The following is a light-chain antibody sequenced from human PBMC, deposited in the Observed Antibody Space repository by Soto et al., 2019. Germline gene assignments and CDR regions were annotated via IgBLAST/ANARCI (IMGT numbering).Light chain of an antibody. CDR3: SSYTRSSTLV. Sequence: QSALTQPASVSGSPGQSITISCTGTSSDVGGYNYVSWYQQHPGKAPKLMIYEVSNRPSGVSNRFSGSKSGNTASLTISGLQAEDEADYYCSSYTRSSTLVFGAGTQITV. V-gene: IGLV2-14*01. J-gene: IGLJ3*02. CDR2: EVS. CDR1: SSDVGGYNY.